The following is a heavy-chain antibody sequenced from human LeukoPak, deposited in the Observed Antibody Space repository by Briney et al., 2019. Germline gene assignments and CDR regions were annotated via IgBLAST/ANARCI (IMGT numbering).Heavy chain of an antibody. CDR2: IYPGDSDT. CDR1: GYSFTSYW. Sequence: GESLKISCKGSGYSFTSYWIGWVRQLPGKGLEWMGIIYPGDSDTRYSPSFQGQVTISADKSISTAYLQWSSLKSCNAAMYYYASPRVVPAAISWAFDISGDGTMVTVSS. J-gene: IGHJ3*02. D-gene: IGHD2-2*02. V-gene: IGHV5-51*01. CDR3: ASPRVVPAAISWAFDI.